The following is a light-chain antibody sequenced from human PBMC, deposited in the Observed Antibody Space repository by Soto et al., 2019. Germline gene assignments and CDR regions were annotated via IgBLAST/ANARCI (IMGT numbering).Light chain of an antibody. CDR3: QQYSKEST. V-gene: IGKV1-5*03. CDR1: QNVSNW. CDR2: KAS. Sequence: DVEMTQSPSTLPTSIGDRVTINCRACQNVSNWLAWYQQKPGKAPKLLIYKASRLESGVPSRFSASGSGTDFTLTINSLQSDDFATYFCQQYSKESTFGQGTKLEIK. J-gene: IGKJ2*01.